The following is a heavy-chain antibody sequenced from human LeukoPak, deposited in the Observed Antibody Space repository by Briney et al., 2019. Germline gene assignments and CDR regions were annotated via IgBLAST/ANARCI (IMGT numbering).Heavy chain of an antibody. J-gene: IGHJ4*02. Sequence: GGSLRLSCAASGFTFSSYSMNWVRQAPGKGLEWVSYITPSSSTIYYADSVKGRFTISRDNAKNSLYLQMNSLRAEDTAVYYCASAPTTDFDYWGQGTLVTVSS. V-gene: IGHV3-48*04. CDR1: GFTFSSYS. CDR3: ASAPTTDFDY. D-gene: IGHD1-26*01. CDR2: ITPSSSTI.